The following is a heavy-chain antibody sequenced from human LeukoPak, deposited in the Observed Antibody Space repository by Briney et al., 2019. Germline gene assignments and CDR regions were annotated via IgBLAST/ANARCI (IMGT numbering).Heavy chain of an antibody. CDR3: ARGGAGETIFGVVVDNYGMDV. Sequence: GGSLRLSCAASGFTFSSSAMSWVRQVPGKGLEWVSGISASGGSTYYADSVRGRFTISRDNSKNTLYLQMNSLRAEDTAVYYCARGGAGETIFGVVVDNYGMDVWGQGTTVTVSS. J-gene: IGHJ6*02. V-gene: IGHV3-23*01. D-gene: IGHD3-3*01. CDR2: ISASGGST. CDR1: GFTFSSSA.